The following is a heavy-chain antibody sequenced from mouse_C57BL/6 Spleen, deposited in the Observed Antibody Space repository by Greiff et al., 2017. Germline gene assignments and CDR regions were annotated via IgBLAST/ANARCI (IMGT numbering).Heavy chain of an antibody. CDR3: ARYGKGDYHDY. D-gene: IGHD2-4*01. Sequence: QVQLQQPGAELVRPGSSVKLSCKASGYTFTSYWMDWVKQRPGQGLEWIGNIYPSDSETHYNQKFKDKATLTVDKSSSTAYMQLSSLTSEDSAVYYCARYGKGDYHDYWGQGTTLTVSS. CDR1: GYTFTSYW. J-gene: IGHJ2*01. V-gene: IGHV1-61*01. CDR2: IYPSDSET.